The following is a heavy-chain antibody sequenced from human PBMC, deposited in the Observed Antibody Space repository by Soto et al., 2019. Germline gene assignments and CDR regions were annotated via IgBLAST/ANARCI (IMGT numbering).Heavy chain of an antibody. D-gene: IGHD6-13*01. CDR3: ARASATIAAAAIFDY. Sequence: QVQLQESGPGLVKPSGTLSLTCAVSGGAISSSKWWSWVRQPPGKGLEWIGEIYQSGSTNYNPSRESRVRMSLDKSRNQFSLKLTSVSAADTAVYYCARASATIAAAAIFDYWGQGTLVTVSS. CDR1: GGAISSSKW. V-gene: IGHV4-4*02. CDR2: IYQSGST. J-gene: IGHJ4*02.